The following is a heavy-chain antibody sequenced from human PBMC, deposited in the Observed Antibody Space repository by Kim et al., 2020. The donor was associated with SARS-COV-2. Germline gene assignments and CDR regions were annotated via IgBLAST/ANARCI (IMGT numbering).Heavy chain of an antibody. Sequence: GGSLRLSCAASGFTFSSYWMSWVRQAPGKGLEWVANIKQDGSEKYYVDSVKGRFTISRDNAKNSLYLQMNSLRAEDTAVYYCAREGGGHFIWFGELLSHYGMVVWGQGTTVTVSS. D-gene: IGHD3-10*01. CDR2: IKQDGSEK. CDR1: GFTFSSYW. CDR3: AREGGGHFIWFGELLSHYGMVV. V-gene: IGHV3-7*01. J-gene: IGHJ6*02.